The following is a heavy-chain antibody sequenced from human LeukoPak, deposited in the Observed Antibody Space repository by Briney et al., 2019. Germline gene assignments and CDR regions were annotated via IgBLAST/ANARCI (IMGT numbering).Heavy chain of an antibody. CDR1: GLTFSSYA. Sequence: PGGSLRLSCAASGLTFSSYAMSWVRQAPGKGLEWVSGITSGFTPHYADSVKGRFTISRDNSKNTFHLQMKSLRAEDTAVYYCAKDYSDSRVGDVFFEYWGQGTLVTVSS. CDR3: AKDYSDSRVGDVFFEY. J-gene: IGHJ4*02. V-gene: IGHV3-23*01. D-gene: IGHD1-26*01. CDR2: ITSGFTP.